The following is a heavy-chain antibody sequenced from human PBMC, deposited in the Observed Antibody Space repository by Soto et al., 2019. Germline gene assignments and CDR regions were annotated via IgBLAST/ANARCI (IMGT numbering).Heavy chain of an antibody. CDR2: ISYDGSNK. CDR3: AKDYCSSTSCHYYYYYYGMDV. V-gene: IGHV3-30*18. Sequence: GGSLRLSCAASGFTFSSYGMHGVRHAPGKGLEWVAVISYDGSNKYYADSVKGRFTISRDNSKNTLYLQMNSLRAEDTAVYYCAKDYCSSTSCHYYYYYYGMDVWGKGTTVTVSS. D-gene: IGHD2-2*01. CDR1: GFTFSSYG. J-gene: IGHJ6*04.